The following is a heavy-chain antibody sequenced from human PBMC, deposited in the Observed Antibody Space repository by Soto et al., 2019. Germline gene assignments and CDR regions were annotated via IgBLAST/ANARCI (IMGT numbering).Heavy chain of an antibody. J-gene: IGHJ4*02. CDR3: ARDRDVTIFGVVTPFDY. V-gene: IGHV3-48*01. Sequence: GGSLRLSCAASGFTFSSYSMNWVRQAPGKGLEWVSYISSSSSTIYYADSVKGRFTISRDNAKNSLYLQMNSLRAEDTAVYYCARDRDVTIFGVVTPFDYWGQGTLVTVSS. CDR1: GFTFSSYS. CDR2: ISSSSSTI. D-gene: IGHD3-3*01.